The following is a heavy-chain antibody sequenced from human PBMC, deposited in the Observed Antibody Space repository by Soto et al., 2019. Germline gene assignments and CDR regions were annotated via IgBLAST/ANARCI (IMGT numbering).Heavy chain of an antibody. Sequence: EVQLVESGGGWVQPGGSLRLSCAASGFSVSSNYMTWVRQAPGKGLEWVSVIYSDGTTYYTESVKGYFTISRDNSKNAVYVQMINLSAEDAAEYCCAGERSDVVTGPIEYWGHGSLVTVSS. V-gene: IGHV3-66*01. D-gene: IGHD3-16*01. CDR1: GFSVSSNY. J-gene: IGHJ4*01. CDR3: AGERSDVVTGPIEY. CDR2: IYSDGTT.